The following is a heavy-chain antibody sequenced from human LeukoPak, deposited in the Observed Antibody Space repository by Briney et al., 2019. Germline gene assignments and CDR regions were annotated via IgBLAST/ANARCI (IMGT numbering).Heavy chain of an antibody. Sequence: GGSLRLSCAASGFTFSSYAMSWVRQAPGKGLEWVSGISRSGGSTDYADSVKGRFTISRDNSKNTLYLQMNNLAAEDTAIYYCAKDLGQSHVSGSYSFDEWGQGTLVTVSS. CDR1: GFTFSSYA. D-gene: IGHD3-10*01. CDR2: ISRSGGST. J-gene: IGHJ4*02. V-gene: IGHV3-23*01. CDR3: AKDLGQSHVSGSYSFDE.